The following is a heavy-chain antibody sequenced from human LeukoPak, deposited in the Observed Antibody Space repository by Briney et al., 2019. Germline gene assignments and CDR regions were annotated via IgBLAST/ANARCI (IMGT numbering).Heavy chain of an antibody. CDR1: GGSVTSLY. CDR2: IHTSGST. J-gene: IGHJ6*02. D-gene: IGHD2-21*01. Sequence: TSETLSLTCAVSGGSVTSLYWSWIRQSAGKGLEWIGRIHTSGSTYYTPSFKRRVIMSLDTSKNQFSLNVTSVTAADTAVYYCARITFVVEGYGMDVWGQGTTVTVSS. CDR3: ARITFVVEGYGMDV. V-gene: IGHV4-4*07.